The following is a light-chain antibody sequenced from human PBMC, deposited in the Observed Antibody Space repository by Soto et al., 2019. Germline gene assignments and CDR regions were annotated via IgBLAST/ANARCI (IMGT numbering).Light chain of an antibody. V-gene: IGLV2-14*01. CDR1: SSDIGGYNY. CDR2: DVS. Sequence: QSVLTQPASVSGSPGQSITISCTGTSSDIGGYNYVSWYQHHPGKAPKLIIFDVSNRPSGVSNRFSGSKSGNTASLTISGLQAEDEADYYCSAYTSSATLVFGGGTKLT. J-gene: IGLJ3*02. CDR3: SAYTSSATLV.